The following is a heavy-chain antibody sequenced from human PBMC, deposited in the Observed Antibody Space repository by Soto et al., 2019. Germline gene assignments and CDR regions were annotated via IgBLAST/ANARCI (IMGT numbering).Heavy chain of an antibody. CDR3: AKCGGYDILTGYLVLDP. D-gene: IGHD3-9*01. J-gene: IGHJ5*02. CDR1: GFTFSSYA. CDR2: ISGSGGST. V-gene: IGHV3-23*01. Sequence: GGSLRLSCAASGFTFSSYAMSWVRQAPGKGLEWVSAISGSGGSTYYADSVKGRFTISRDNSKNTLYLQMNSLRAEDTAVYYCAKCGGYDILTGYLVLDPWGQGTLVTVSS.